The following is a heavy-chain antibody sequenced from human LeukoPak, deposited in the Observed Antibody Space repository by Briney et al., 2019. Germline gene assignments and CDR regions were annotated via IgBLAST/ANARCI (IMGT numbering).Heavy chain of an antibody. Sequence: ASLRLSCAASGFTFRNYAMTWVRQAPGKGLQWVSAINGRDDSTYYADSVKGRFTISRDISKNTLYLQMNNLRADDTAVYYCAKWGDYDVLTGYYDSDYWGQGTLVTVSS. D-gene: IGHD3-9*01. CDR1: GFTFRNYA. CDR2: INGRDDST. V-gene: IGHV3-23*01. J-gene: IGHJ4*02. CDR3: AKWGDYDVLTGYYDSDY.